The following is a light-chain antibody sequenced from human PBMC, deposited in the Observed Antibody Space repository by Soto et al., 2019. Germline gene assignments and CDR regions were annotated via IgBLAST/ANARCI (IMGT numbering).Light chain of an antibody. Sequence: ENALTQSPGTLSLSPGERATLSCRASQSVSSSYLAWYQQKPGQAPRLLIYGASSRATGIPDRFIGSGSGTDFTLTISRLKPEDFAMYYCHQYGSSPPVTFGHGTRLEIK. V-gene: IGKV3-20*01. CDR2: GAS. J-gene: IGKJ5*01. CDR3: HQYGSSPPVT. CDR1: QSVSSSY.